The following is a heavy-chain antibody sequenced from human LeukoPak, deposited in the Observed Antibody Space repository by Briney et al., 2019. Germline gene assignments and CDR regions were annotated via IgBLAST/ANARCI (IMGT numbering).Heavy chain of an antibody. Sequence: GSLRLSCAASGFTFSSYWMNWVRQAPGKGLEWVANIKQDGNEKYYVDSVKGRFTISRDNAKDSLYLQMNSLRAEDTAVYYCARAALFFDYWGQGTLVTVSS. J-gene: IGHJ4*02. CDR2: IKQDGNEK. V-gene: IGHV3-7*01. CDR1: GFTFSSYW. CDR3: ARAALFFDY.